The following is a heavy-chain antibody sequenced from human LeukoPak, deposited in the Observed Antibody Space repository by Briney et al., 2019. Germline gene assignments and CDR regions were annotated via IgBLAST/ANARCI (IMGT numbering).Heavy chain of an antibody. J-gene: IGHJ4*02. D-gene: IGHD1-26*01. CDR3: ARRDEWELLGY. V-gene: IGHV4-34*01. CDR1: GGSFSGYY. Sequence: TPSETLSLTCAVYGGSFSGYYWSWIRQPPGKGLEWIGEINHSGSTNYNPSLKSRVTISVDTSKNQFSLKLSSVTAADTAAYYCARRDEWELLGYWGQGTLVTVSS. CDR2: INHSGST.